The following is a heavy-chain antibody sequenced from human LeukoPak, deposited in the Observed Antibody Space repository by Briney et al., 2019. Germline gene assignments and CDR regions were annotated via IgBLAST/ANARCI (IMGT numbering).Heavy chain of an antibody. D-gene: IGHD3-22*01. J-gene: IGHJ3*02. V-gene: IGHV4-38-2*02. CDR2: IYHSGST. CDR3: ASPGPGVVVGHDAFDI. CDR1: GYSISSGYY. Sequence: SETLSLTCTVSGYSISSGYYWGWIRQPPGKGLEWIGSIYHSGSTYYNPSLKSRVTISVDTSKNQFSLQLSSVTAADTAVYYCASPGPGVVVGHDAFDIWGQGTMVTVSS.